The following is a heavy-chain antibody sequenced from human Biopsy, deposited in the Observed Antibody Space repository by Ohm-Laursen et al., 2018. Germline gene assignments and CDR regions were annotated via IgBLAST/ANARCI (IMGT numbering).Heavy chain of an antibody. Sequence: SLRLSCTAPGFDFSDYSMNWVRQAPGKGMEWISYIYGGGSPVSYADSVKGRFTISRDNAQNSLYLHMNSLRAEDTAVYYCARLNSGTYDASDLWGQGTMVIVSS. D-gene: IGHD1-26*01. CDR1: GFDFSDYS. J-gene: IGHJ3*01. V-gene: IGHV3-48*04. CDR3: ARLNSGTYDASDL. CDR2: IYGGGSPV.